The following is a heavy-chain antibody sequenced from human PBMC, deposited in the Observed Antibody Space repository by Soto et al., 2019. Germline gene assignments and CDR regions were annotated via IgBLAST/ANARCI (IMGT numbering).Heavy chain of an antibody. CDR1: GGTFSSYA. D-gene: IGHD3-10*01. CDR3: ARDVSPRGHPLYYGVDV. V-gene: IGHV1-69*13. CDR2: IIPIFGTA. J-gene: IGHJ6*02. Sequence: GASVKVSCKASGGTFSSYAISWVRQAPGQGLEWMGGIIPIFGTANYAQKFQGRVTITADESTSTAYMELSSLRSEDTAVYYCARDVSPRGHPLYYGVDVWGQGTTVTRLL.